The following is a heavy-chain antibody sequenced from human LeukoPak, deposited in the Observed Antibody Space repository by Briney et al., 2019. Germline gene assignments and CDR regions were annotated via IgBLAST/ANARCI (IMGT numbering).Heavy chain of an antibody. V-gene: IGHV4-39*07. D-gene: IGHD6-19*01. CDR1: GGSISSSSYY. CDR2: IYHSGSA. Sequence: PSETLSLTCTVSGGSISSSSYYWGWIRQPPGKGLEWIGSIYHSGSAYYNPSLKSRVTISVDTSRNQFSLKVTSVTAADTAVYYCARDGLAVAATWFDPWGQGTLVTVSS. CDR3: ARDGLAVAATWFDP. J-gene: IGHJ5*02.